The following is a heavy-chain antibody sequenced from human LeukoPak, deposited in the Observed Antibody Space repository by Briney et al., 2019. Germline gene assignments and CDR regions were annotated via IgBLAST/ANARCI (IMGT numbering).Heavy chain of an antibody. CDR3: ARMDSSSWYRGGWFDP. D-gene: IGHD6-13*01. V-gene: IGHV3-11*01. CDR2: ISSSGSTI. CDR1: GFTFSDYY. J-gene: IGHJ5*02. Sequence: GGSLRLSCAASGFTFSDYYMSWICQAPGKGLEWVSYISSSGSTIYYADSVKGRFTISRDNAKNSLYLQMNSLRAEDTAVYYCARMDSSSWYRGGWFDPWGQGTLVTVSS.